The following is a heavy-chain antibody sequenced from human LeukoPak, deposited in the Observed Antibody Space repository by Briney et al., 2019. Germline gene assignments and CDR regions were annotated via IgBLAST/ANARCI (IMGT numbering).Heavy chain of an antibody. D-gene: IGHD5-24*01. CDR3: ARDRDGYNYRGLIIDY. CDR1: GFTFSSYA. CDR2: ISYDGSNK. V-gene: IGHV3-30-3*01. J-gene: IGHJ4*02. Sequence: GGSLRLSCAASGFTFSSYAMHWVRQAPGKGLEWVAVISYDGSNKYYADSVKGRFTISRDNSKNTLYLQMNSLRAEDTAVYYCARDRDGYNYRGLIIDYWGQGTLVTVSS.